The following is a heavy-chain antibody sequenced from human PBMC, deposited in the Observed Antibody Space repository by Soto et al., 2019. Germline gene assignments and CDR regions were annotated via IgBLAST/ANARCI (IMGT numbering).Heavy chain of an antibody. V-gene: IGHV4-4*02. D-gene: IGHD2-2*01. Sequence: SETLSLTCAVSGGSISSSNWWSWVRQPPGKGLEWIGEIYHSGSTNYNPSLKSRVTISVDKSKNQFSLKLSSVTAADTAVYYCARDGIVVVPAAHDGGDYYYGMDVWGQGTTVTV. CDR1: GGSISSSNW. J-gene: IGHJ6*02. CDR3: ARDGIVVVPAAHDGGDYYYGMDV. CDR2: IYHSGST.